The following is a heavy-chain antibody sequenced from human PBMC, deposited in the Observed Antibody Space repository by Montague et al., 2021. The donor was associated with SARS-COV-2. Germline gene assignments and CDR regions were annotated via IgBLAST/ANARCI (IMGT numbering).Heavy chain of an antibody. Sequence: SETLSLTCTVSGDSISSSSYDWGWIRRPPGKGLEWIGHISYHGNTNYNPSLKSRVTISTDTSRNQFSLKLSSVTATDTAIYYCARRLDYWDSSGQRRHFDYWGQGTLVTVSS. D-gene: IGHD3-22*01. CDR3: ARRLDYWDSSGQRRHFDY. J-gene: IGHJ4*02. CDR1: GDSISSSSYD. V-gene: IGHV4-39*01. CDR2: ISYHGNT.